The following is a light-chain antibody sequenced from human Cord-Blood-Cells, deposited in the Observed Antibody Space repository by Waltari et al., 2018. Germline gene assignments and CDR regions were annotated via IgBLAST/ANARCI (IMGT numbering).Light chain of an antibody. J-gene: IGLJ3*02. CDR1: KLGAKY. CDR3: QAWDSSTALV. Sequence: SYELAHPPSVSVSPGQTASIPCSGDKLGAKYAGWYQQMPGQSPVLVIYQDSKRPSGIPERFSRSNAGNTATLTISGTQAMDEADYYCQAWDSSTALVFGGGTKLTVL. CDR2: QDS. V-gene: IGLV3-1*01.